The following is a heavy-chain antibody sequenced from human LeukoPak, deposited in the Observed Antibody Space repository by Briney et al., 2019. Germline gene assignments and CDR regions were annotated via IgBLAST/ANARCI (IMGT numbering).Heavy chain of an antibody. CDR2: IRSKAYGGTT. CDR3: TRVYSSGWYRIIDY. V-gene: IGHV3-49*04. J-gene: IGHJ4*02. D-gene: IGHD6-19*01. Sequence: GRSLRLSCTASGFTFGDYAMSWVRQAPGKGLEWVGFIRSKAYGGTTEYVASVKGRFTISRDDSKSIAYLQMNSLKTEDTAVYYCTRVYSSGWYRIIDYWGQGTLVTVSS. CDR1: GFTFGDYA.